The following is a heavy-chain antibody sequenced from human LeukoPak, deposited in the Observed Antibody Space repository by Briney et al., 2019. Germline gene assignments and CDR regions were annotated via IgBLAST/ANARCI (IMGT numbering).Heavy chain of an antibody. J-gene: IGHJ5*02. Sequence: SVKVSCKACGGTFSSYAISWVRQAPGQGLEWMGRIIPILGIANYAQKLQGRVTITADKSTSTAYMELGSLRSEDTAVYYCARSVPFDPWGQGTLVTVSS. CDR1: GGTFSSYA. CDR2: IIPILGIA. V-gene: IGHV1-69*04. CDR3: ARSVPFDP.